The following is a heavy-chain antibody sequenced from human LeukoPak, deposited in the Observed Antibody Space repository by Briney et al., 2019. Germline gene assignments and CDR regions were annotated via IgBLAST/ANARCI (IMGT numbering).Heavy chain of an antibody. CDR3: AKDRGLYSSSGNPVFDY. Sequence: PGRSLRLSCAASGFTFSTYGMHWVRQAPGKGLEWVAVIWYDGSNKYYADSVKGRFTISRDNSKNTLYLQMNSLRAEDTAVYYCAKDRGLYSSSGNPVFDYWGQGTLVTVSS. J-gene: IGHJ4*02. CDR2: IWYDGSNK. D-gene: IGHD6-13*01. V-gene: IGHV3-33*06. CDR1: GFTFSTYG.